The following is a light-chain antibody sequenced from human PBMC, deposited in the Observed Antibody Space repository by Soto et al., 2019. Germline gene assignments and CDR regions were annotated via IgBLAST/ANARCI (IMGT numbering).Light chain of an antibody. CDR3: QQYGSSSIT. J-gene: IGKJ5*01. CDR1: QSVSSSS. Sequence: EIVLTQSPGTLSLSPGERATLSCRASQSVSSSSLAWNQQTPGQAPRLLIYSTSSRATGIPDRFSGSGSGTDFTLTISRLEPEDFAVYYCQQYGSSSITFGQGTRLEIK. CDR2: STS. V-gene: IGKV3-20*01.